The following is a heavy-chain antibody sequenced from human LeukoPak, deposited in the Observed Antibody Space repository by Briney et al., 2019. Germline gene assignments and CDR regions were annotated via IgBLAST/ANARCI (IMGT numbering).Heavy chain of an antibody. CDR2: IYYSGST. CDR3: ARQMGYFDILTPPVY. CDR1: GGSISSSRYY. Sequence: SETLSLTCTVSGGSISSSRYYWGWIGQPPGKGLEWIGSIYYSGSTYYNPSLKSRVTISVDTSKNQFSLKLSSVTAADTAVYYCARQMGYFDILTPPVYWGQGTLVAVSS. J-gene: IGHJ4*02. V-gene: IGHV4-39*01. D-gene: IGHD3-9*01.